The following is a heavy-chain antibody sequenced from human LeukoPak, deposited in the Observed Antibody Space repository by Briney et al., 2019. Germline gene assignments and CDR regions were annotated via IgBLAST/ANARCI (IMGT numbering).Heavy chain of an antibody. J-gene: IGHJ4*02. Sequence: GGSLRLSCAASGFTFSDHYIDWVRQAPGKGREWVGRSRNKANSYTTEYAASVKGRFTVSRDDSKNSVYLQMNSLKTEDTAVYCCARVALGLAKDFDYWGQGTLVTVSS. CDR3: ARVALGLAKDFDY. CDR1: GFTFSDHY. D-gene: IGHD1-7*01. V-gene: IGHV3-72*01. CDR2: SRNKANSYTT.